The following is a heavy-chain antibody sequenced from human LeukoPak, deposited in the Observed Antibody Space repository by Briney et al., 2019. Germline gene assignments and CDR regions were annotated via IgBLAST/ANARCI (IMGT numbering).Heavy chain of an antibody. V-gene: IGHV1-18*01. D-gene: IGHD4-23*01. CDR2: ISAYNGYT. CDR3: ARDKAVTTEVTQYFQH. Sequence: ASVKVSCKASVGTFSSYAISWVRQAPGQGLECMGWISAYNGYTDYAQKLQFRVTMTTDTSTSTAYMELRSLRPDDTAVYYCARDKAVTTEVTQYFQHWGQGTLVTVSS. CDR1: VGTFSSYA. J-gene: IGHJ1*01.